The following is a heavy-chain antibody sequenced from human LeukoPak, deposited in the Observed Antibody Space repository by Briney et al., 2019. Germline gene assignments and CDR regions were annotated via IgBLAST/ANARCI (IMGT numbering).Heavy chain of an antibody. J-gene: IGHJ6*02. Sequence: SETMSLTCTVYGYSISSGYYWGWIRQPPGKGLEWIGSLYHSGSTYYNPSLKSRVTISVDTSKNQFSLKLSSVTATDTAVYYCARDCTMVRGPYYHGMDVWGQGTTVTVSS. CDR3: ARDCTMVRGPYYHGMDV. CDR1: GYSISSGYY. D-gene: IGHD3-10*01. V-gene: IGHV4-38-2*02. CDR2: LYHSGST.